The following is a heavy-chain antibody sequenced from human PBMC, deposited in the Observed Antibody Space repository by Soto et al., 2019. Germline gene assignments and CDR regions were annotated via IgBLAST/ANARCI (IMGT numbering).Heavy chain of an antibody. CDR3: AKGGRQWLVTSDFNY. D-gene: IGHD6-19*01. CDR2: VSHDGRNT. V-gene: IGHV3-30*18. CDR1: GFTFSDYA. J-gene: IGHJ4*02. Sequence: VQLVESGGGVVQPGRSLRLSCAASGFTFSDYAMHWVRQAPGKGLEWVAVVSHDGRNTHYADSVKGRFTISRDSSKNTVSREMTSLRAEDRGVYYCAKGGRQWLVTSDFNYWGQGALVTVSS.